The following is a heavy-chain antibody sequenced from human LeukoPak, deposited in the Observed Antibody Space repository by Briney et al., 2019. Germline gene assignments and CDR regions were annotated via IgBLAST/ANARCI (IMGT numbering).Heavy chain of an antibody. D-gene: IGHD6-19*01. V-gene: IGHV1-2*02. CDR1: GYTFTGYY. CDR2: INPNSGGT. CDR3: ARDFRYSSGWYYFDY. Sequence: GASVKVSCKASGYTFTGYYMYWVRQAPGQGLEWMGWINPNSGGTNYAQKFQGRVTMTRDTSISTAYMELSRLRSDDTAVYYCARDFRYSSGWYYFDYWGQGTLVTVSS. J-gene: IGHJ4*02.